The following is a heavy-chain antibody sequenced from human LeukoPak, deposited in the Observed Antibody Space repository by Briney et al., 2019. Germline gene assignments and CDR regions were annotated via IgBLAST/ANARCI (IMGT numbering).Heavy chain of an antibody. D-gene: IGHD3-22*01. CDR3: AKDQHKYYYDTAGYYYYFDY. J-gene: IGHJ4*02. V-gene: IGHV3-23*01. CDR2: ISGGGGST. Sequence: GGSLRLSCAASGFTFSSYAMSWVRQAPGKGLEWVSAISGGGGSTYYTDSVKGRFTISRDNSRNTLYLQMHSLRVEDTAVYFCAKDQHKYYYDTAGYYYYFDYWGQGALVTISS. CDR1: GFTFSSYA.